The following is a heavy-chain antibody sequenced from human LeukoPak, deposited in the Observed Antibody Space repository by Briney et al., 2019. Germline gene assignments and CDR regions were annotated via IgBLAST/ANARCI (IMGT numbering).Heavy chain of an antibody. Sequence: PGGSLRLSRAASGFTFSKYGMNWVRQAPGKGLEWVSGIGVGGTTYYADSVKGRFTISRDTSKNTLYLQMNSLRAEDTAVYYCAKAQGYYDCWGQGTLVTVSS. J-gene: IGHJ4*02. CDR2: IGVGGTT. D-gene: IGHD3-22*01. CDR1: GFTFSKYG. CDR3: AKAQGYYDC. V-gene: IGHV3-23*01.